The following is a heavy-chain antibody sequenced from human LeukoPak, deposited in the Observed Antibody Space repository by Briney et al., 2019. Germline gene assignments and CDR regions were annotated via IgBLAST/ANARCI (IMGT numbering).Heavy chain of an antibody. V-gene: IGHV3-30-3*01. CDR2: TSYDGSNK. J-gene: IGHJ4*02. Sequence: GGSLRLSCAASGFTFSSYAMHWVRQAPGKGLEWVAVTSYDGSNKYYADSVKGRFTISRDNSKNTLYLQMNSLRAEDTAVYYCARDRFQTEYYFDYWGQGTLVTVSS. CDR3: ARDRFQTEYYFDY. CDR1: GFTFSSYA. D-gene: IGHD2/OR15-2a*01.